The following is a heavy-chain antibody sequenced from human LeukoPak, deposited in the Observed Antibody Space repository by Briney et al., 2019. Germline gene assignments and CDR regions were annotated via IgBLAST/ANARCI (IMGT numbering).Heavy chain of an antibody. CDR2: IAGSGGNT. J-gene: IGHJ4*02. D-gene: IGHD2-15*01. CDR1: GFTFSDYG. Sequence: GGSLRLSCAGSGFTFSDYGMSWVRQAPGKGLEWVSTIAGSGGNTNYADSVKGRFTISRDNSKNTLYLQMNSLRAEDTAVYYCAKDIVVVVAATLLDYWGQGTLVTVSS. CDR3: AKDIVVVVAATLLDY. V-gene: IGHV3-23*01.